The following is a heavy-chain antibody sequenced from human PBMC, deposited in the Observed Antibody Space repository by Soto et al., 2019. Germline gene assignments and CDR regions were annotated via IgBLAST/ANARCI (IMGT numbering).Heavy chain of an antibody. J-gene: IGHJ6*02. Sequence: SETLSLTCDVYGGSFSGYYWNWIRLPPGKGLQWVGRIYPSGSTNYNPSLKSRVTMSVDTSKNQFSLKLSSVTAADTAVYYCARDPLSWNDSPAYWYYGMDVWGQGTTVTVSS. D-gene: IGHD1-1*01. V-gene: IGHV4-4*07. CDR3: ARDPLSWNDSPAYWYYGMDV. CDR2: IYPSGST. CDR1: GGSFSGYY.